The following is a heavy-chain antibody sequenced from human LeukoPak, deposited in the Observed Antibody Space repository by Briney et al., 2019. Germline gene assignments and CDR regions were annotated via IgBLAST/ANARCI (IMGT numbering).Heavy chain of an antibody. CDR2: ISGSGRST. CDR1: GFSFTSYA. V-gene: IGHV3-23*01. J-gene: IGHJ4*02. CDR3: AKDGTSSFKY. D-gene: IGHD6-6*01. Sequence: GGSLRLSCAASGFSFTSYAMNWVRQAPGKGLEWVTSISGSGRSTNYADSVKGRFTISRDNFKNTLYLQMNSLRVEDTAVYYCAKDGTSSFKYWGQGTLVTVSS.